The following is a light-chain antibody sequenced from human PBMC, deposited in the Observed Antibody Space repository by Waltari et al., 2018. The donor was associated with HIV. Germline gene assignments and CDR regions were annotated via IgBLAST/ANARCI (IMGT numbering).Light chain of an antibody. J-gene: IGKJ2*01. CDR1: QSLLHSSGYHY. CDR2: VAS. Sequence: DIVMTQSPLSLPVTPGEPASISCRSSQSLLHSSGYHYLDWFLQKPGQSPQVLIYVASNRASGVPDRFSGSGSGIEFTLKISRVEADDVGVYYCMQALQTPYTFGRGTKLEIK. CDR3: MQALQTPYT. V-gene: IGKV2-28*01.